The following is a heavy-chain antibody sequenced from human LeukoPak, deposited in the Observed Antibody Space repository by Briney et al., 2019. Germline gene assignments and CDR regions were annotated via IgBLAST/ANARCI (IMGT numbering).Heavy chain of an antibody. CDR3: AKDIPYYYDSSGHFDY. V-gene: IGHV3-9*01. CDR2: ISWNSGSI. D-gene: IGHD3-22*01. CDR1: GFTFDDYA. Sequence: PGGSLRLSCAASGFTFDDYAMHWVRQAPGKGLEWVSGISWNSGSIGYADSVKGRFTISRDNAKNSLYLQMNSLRAEDTALYYCAKDIPYYYDSSGHFDYWGQGTLVTVSS. J-gene: IGHJ4*02.